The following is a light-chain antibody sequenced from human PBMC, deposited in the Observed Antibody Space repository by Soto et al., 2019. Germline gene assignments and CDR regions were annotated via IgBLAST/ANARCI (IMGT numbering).Light chain of an antibody. CDR3: QQSGSSLL. CDR2: GDS. V-gene: IGKV3-20*01. J-gene: IGKJ1*01. CDR1: QSVSSIY. Sequence: EIVLTQSPGTLSLSPGERATLSCRASQSVSSIYFAWYQQKPGQAPRLLINGDSSRATGIPDRFSGSWSGTDFTLTISRLEPEDSAVYYCQQSGSSLLFGQGTKVEVK.